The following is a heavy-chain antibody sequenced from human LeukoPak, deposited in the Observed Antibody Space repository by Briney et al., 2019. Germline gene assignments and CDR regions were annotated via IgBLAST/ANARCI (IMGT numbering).Heavy chain of an antibody. D-gene: IGHD2-8*01. V-gene: IGHV4-39*01. CDR2: IYYSGST. CDR1: GGSISSSSYY. J-gene: IGHJ4*02. CDR3: ARLHLSIVLMVHAHSALFDY. Sequence: SETLSLTCTVSGGSISSSSYYWGWIRQPPGKGLEWIGSIYYSGSTYYNPSLKSRVTISVDTSKNQFSLKLSSVTAADTAVYYCARLHLSIVLMVHAHSALFDYWGQGTLVTVSS.